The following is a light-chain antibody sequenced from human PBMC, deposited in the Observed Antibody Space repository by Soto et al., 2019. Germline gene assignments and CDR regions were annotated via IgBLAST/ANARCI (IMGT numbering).Light chain of an antibody. CDR3: TSYTSSITRYV. CDR2: DVT. J-gene: IGLJ3*02. V-gene: IGLV2-14*01. Sequence: QSALTQPASVSGSPGQSITISCTGTSSDIGGYNYVSWYQQVPGKAPKLMIYDVTTRPSGVSNRFSGSKSGNTASLTISGLQAEDESYYYCTSYTSSITRYVFGGGTKLTVL. CDR1: SSDIGGYNY.